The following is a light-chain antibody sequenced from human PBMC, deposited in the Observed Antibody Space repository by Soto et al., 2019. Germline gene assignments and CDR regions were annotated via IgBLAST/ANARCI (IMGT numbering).Light chain of an antibody. CDR3: AQYHGYPLT. V-gene: IGKV1-5*03. J-gene: IGKJ4*01. Sequence: DILMTQSPSTLSASVGDRVTLTCRASQSTNSWLAWYQQKPGKGPKLLIYKASSSGSGVPSRFSGSGAGTEFTHHLSSLQRDDFVPYSCAQYHGYPLTFGGGTKLEIK. CDR1: QSTNSW. CDR2: KAS.